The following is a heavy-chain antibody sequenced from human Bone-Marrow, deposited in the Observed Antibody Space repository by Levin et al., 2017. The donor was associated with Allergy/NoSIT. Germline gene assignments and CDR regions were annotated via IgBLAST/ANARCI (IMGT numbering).Heavy chain of an antibody. Sequence: PGGSLRLSCAGSGFTFTDTYMNWVRQAPGKGLEWVGLIKSKKDGGTSDYGAPVKGRFTISRDDSRNTVYLQMNSLTIDDTAVYYCATDWWYCLRDWGQGILVTVSS. CDR2: IKSKKDGGTS. V-gene: IGHV3-15*01. CDR1: GFTFTDTY. CDR3: ATDWWYCLRD. J-gene: IGHJ4*02. D-gene: IGHD2-15*01.